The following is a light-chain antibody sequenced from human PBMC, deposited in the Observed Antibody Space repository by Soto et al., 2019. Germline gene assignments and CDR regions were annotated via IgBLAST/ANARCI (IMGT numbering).Light chain of an antibody. V-gene: IGLV2-11*01. CDR1: SSDVGAYDY. Sequence: QSALTQPRSVSGSPGQSVTISCTGTSSDVGAYDYVSWYQQHPGKAPQLIMYDVSKRPSGVPDRFSGSKSGNTASLTISGLQAEDEADFYCCSYAARYTFFVFGTGTKVTVL. CDR2: DVS. J-gene: IGLJ1*01. CDR3: CSYAARYTFFV.